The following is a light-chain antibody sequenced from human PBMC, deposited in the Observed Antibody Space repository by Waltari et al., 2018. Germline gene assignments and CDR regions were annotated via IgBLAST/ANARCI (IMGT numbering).Light chain of an antibody. CDR1: SSDVGAYNY. CDR3: SSYISSSTLEL. V-gene: IGLV2-14*03. CDR2: DVS. J-gene: IGLJ2*01. Sequence: QSALTQPASVSGSPGQSITISCTGTSSDVGAYNYVSWYQQHPGKAPKLMIYDVSNGPSGVSNRFAGSKSGNTASLTISGLQAEDEADYYCSSYISSSTLELFGGGTSLTVL.